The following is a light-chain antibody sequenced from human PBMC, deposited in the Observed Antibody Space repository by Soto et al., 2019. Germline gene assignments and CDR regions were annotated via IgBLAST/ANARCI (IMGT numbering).Light chain of an antibody. Sequence: QSALTQPASVSGSPGQSITISCTGTSSDVGGYNYVSWYQQHPGKAPTLMIYDVSNRPSGVSNRFSGSKSGNTASLTISGLQAEDEADYYYNSYSSSSSCRVVFGAGTKLTVL. CDR1: SSDVGGYNY. V-gene: IGLV2-14*03. CDR3: NSYSSSSSCRVV. J-gene: IGLJ2*01. CDR2: DVS.